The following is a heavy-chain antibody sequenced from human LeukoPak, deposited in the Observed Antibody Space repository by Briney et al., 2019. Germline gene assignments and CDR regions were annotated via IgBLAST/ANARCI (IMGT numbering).Heavy chain of an antibody. Sequence: SETLSLTCAVSGDSLSGYYWSWIRQPPGKGLEWIGCIYFSGSTNYSPSLKSRVSISVDMSENQFSLKLNSVTAADTAVYYCARYDGDYGSFSMDVWGKGTTVTVSS. V-gene: IGHV4-59*13. D-gene: IGHD4-17*01. CDR1: GDSLSGYY. CDR2: IYFSGST. CDR3: ARYDGDYGSFSMDV. J-gene: IGHJ6*03.